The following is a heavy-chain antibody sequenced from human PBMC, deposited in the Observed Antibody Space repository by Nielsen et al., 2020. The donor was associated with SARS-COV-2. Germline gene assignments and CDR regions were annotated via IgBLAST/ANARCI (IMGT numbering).Heavy chain of an antibody. V-gene: IGHV1-2*06. CDR1: GYTFTDYY. CDR3: ARARATIFGLVMSYGIDV. Sequence: ASVYVSCKAPGYTFTDYYIHWVRQAPGQWLEWRGRTNPYSCGTNYAQKFQGTVTMTRDTSITTVYMELTSDVTAVYYCARARATIFGLVMSYGIDVWGQGTTVAVSS. CDR2: TNPYSCGT. J-gene: IGHJ6*02. D-gene: IGHD3/OR15-3a*01.